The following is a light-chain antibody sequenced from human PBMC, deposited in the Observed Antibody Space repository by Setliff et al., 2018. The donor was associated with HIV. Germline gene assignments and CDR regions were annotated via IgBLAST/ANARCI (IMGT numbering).Light chain of an antibody. J-gene: IGLJ3*02. CDR3: SSYTTTRTRA. Sequence: QSALAQPASVSGSPGQSITISCTGTSSDIGGYNFVSWYQQHPGKAPKLTIYDVNDRPSGVSNRFSGSKSGNTASLTISGLQAEDEADYYCSSYTTTRTRAFGGGTKVTVL. CDR2: DVN. V-gene: IGLV2-14*01. CDR1: SSDIGGYNF.